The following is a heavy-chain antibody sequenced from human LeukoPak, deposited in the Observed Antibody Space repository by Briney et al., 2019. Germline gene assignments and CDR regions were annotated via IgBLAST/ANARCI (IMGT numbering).Heavy chain of an antibody. CDR1: GFTFDDYG. Sequence: GGSLRLSCAASGFTFDDYGMSWVRQAPGKGLEWVSGINWNGGSTGYADSVKGRFTISRDNAKNSLYLQMNSLRAEDTALYYCARSLRGYYDSSGYPFDYWGQGTLVTVSS. CDR3: ARSLRGYYDSSGYPFDY. D-gene: IGHD3-22*01. V-gene: IGHV3-20*04. CDR2: INWNGGST. J-gene: IGHJ4*02.